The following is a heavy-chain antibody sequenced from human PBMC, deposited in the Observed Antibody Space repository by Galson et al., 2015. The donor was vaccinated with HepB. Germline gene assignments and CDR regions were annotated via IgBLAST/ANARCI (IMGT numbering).Heavy chain of an antibody. CDR3: ARDLAFEVLMVYAPVWGYYGMDV. CDR1: GFTFSSYA. D-gene: IGHD2-8*01. CDR2: ISYDGSNK. V-gene: IGHV3-30*01. Sequence: SLRLSCAASGFTFSSYAMHWVRQAPGKGLEWVAVISYDGSNKYYADSVKGRFTISRDNSKNTLYLQMNSLRAEDTAVYYCARDLAFEVLMVYAPVWGYYGMDVWGQGTTVTVSS. J-gene: IGHJ6*02.